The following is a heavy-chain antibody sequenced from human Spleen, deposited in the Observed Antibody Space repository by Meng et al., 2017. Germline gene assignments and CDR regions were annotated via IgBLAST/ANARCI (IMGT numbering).Heavy chain of an antibody. Sequence: SETLSLTCTVSGCSISSSSYYWGWIRQPPGKGLEWTGSIYYSGSTYYNPSLKSRVTISIDTSKNQFSLKLSSVTAADTDVYYCARVVYDILTGYSPGQFNYWGQGTLVTVSS. CDR2: IYYSGST. V-gene: IGHV4-39*07. CDR1: GCSISSSSYY. J-gene: IGHJ4*02. CDR3: ARVVYDILTGYSPGQFNY. D-gene: IGHD3-9*01.